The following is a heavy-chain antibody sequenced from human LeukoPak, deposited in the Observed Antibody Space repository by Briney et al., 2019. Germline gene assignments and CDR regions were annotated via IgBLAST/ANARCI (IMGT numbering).Heavy chain of an antibody. CDR3: ARQESPWGAFDI. J-gene: IGHJ3*02. CDR1: GSSFTSYW. CDR2: IYPGDSDT. D-gene: IGHD7-27*01. Sequence: GESLQISCQGSGSSFTSYWIGWVRPLPGKGLEWMGIIYPGDSDTRYSPSFQGQVTISADKSSSTAYLQWSSLKASDTAMYYCARQESPWGAFDIWGQGTMVTVSS. V-gene: IGHV5-51*01.